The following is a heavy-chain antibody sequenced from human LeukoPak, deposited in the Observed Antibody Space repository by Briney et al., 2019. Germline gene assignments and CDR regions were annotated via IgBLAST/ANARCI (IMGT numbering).Heavy chain of an antibody. J-gene: IGHJ3*02. Sequence: ASVKVSCKASGYTFTSYDINWVRQATGQGLEWMGWMNPNSGNTGYAQKFQGRVTMARNTSISTAYMELSSLRSEDTAVYYCARGVGSSSLLAFDIWGRGTMVTVSS. CDR2: MNPNSGNT. V-gene: IGHV1-8*01. D-gene: IGHD6-6*01. CDR1: GYTFTSYD. CDR3: ARGVGSSSLLAFDI.